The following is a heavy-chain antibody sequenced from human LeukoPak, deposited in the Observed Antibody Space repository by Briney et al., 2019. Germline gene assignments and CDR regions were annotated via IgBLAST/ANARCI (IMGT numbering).Heavy chain of an antibody. Sequence: ASVKVSCKASGYTFTSYGISWVRQAPGQGLEWMGWINTNTGNPTYAQGFTGRFVFSLDTSVSTAYLQISSLKAEDTAVYYCARDLVLHPFYYYYYGMDVWGQGTTVTVPS. CDR3: ARDLVLHPFYYYYYGMDV. V-gene: IGHV7-4-1*02. J-gene: IGHJ6*02. CDR2: INTNTGNP. CDR1: GYTFTSYG.